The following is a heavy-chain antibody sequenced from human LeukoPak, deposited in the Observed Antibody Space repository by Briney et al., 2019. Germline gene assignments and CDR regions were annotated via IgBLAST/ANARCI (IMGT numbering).Heavy chain of an antibody. J-gene: IGHJ4*02. CDR3: ARDKHSYYYDSSGYYVFDY. CDR2: ISAYNGNT. V-gene: IGHV1-18*01. CDR1: GYTFTSYG. D-gene: IGHD3-22*01. Sequence: ASVKVSCKASGYTFTSYGISWVRQAPGQGLERMGWISAYNGNTNYAQKLQGRVTMTTDTSTSTAYMELRSLRSDDTAVYYCARDKHSYYYDSSGYYVFDYWGQGTLVTVSS.